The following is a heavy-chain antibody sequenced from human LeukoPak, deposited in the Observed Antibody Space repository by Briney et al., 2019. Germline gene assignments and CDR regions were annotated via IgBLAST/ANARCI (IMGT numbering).Heavy chain of an antibody. Sequence: SETLSLTCTVSGGSISSYYWNWIRQPPGKGLEWIGYIYYSGSTYYNPSLKSRVTISVDTSKNQFSLKLSSVTAADTAVYYCARGSGSYYEYDYWGQGTLVTVSS. V-gene: IGHV4-59*12. CDR3: ARGSGSYYEYDY. CDR2: IYYSGST. CDR1: GGSISSYY. D-gene: IGHD3-10*01. J-gene: IGHJ4*02.